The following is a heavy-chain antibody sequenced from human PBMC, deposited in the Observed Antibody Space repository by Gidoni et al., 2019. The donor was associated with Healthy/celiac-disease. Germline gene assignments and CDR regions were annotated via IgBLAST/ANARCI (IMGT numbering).Heavy chain of an antibody. V-gene: IGHV1-2*02. CDR1: GYTFTGYY. CDR2: INPNSGGT. Sequence: QVQLVQSGAEVKKPGASVKVSCKASGYTFTGYYRHWVRQAPGQGLEWMGWINPNSGGTNYAQKFQGRVTMTRDTSISTAYMELSRLRSDDTAVYYCARVYCSGGSCYPTKGDYYGMDVWGKGTTVTVSS. J-gene: IGHJ6*04. CDR3: ARVYCSGGSCYPTKGDYYGMDV. D-gene: IGHD2-15*01.